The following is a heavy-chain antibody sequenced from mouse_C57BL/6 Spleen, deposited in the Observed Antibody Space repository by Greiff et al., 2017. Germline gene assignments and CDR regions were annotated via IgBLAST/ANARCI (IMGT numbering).Heavy chain of an antibody. CDR2: IDPESGGT. CDR1: GYTFTSYW. V-gene: IGHV1-72*01. J-gene: IGHJ1*03. CDR3: AREKDGSFDV. Sequence: QVQLQQPGAELVKPGASVKLSCKASGYTFTSYWMHWVKQRPGRGLEWIGRIDPESGGTKYNEKFTGKATLTVDKPSSTDYMQLSSLTSEDSAVYCCAREKDGSFDVWGTGTTVTVSS.